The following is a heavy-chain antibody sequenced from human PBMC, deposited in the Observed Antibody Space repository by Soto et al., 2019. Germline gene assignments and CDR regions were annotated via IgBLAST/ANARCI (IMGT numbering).Heavy chain of an antibody. CDR2: IWYDGSNK. V-gene: IGHV3-33*01. CDR3: ARDRITIFGVVTPRGMDV. D-gene: IGHD3-3*01. Sequence: GGSLRLSCAASGFTFSSYGMHWVRQAPGKGLEWVAVIWYDGSNKYYADSVKGRFTISRDNSKNTLYLQMNSLRAEDTAVYYCARDRITIFGVVTPRGMDVWGQGTTVTVSS. J-gene: IGHJ6*02. CDR1: GFTFSSYG.